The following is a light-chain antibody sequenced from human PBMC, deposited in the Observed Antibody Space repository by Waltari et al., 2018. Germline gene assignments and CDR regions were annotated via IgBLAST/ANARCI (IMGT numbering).Light chain of an antibody. CDR3: QNHERLPAT. CDR2: GAS. J-gene: IGKJ1*01. Sequence: EIVLTQSPGTLSLSPGERATLSCRASQSIGRYLAWYQQKPDQAPRLLIYGASNRATGIPDRLSGSGSGTDFSLTISRLEPEDFAVYYCQNHERLPATFGQGTKVEIK. CDR1: QSIGRY. V-gene: IGKV3-20*01.